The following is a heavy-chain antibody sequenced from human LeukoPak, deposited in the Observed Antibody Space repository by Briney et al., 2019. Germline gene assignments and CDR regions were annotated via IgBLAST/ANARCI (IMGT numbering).Heavy chain of an antibody. Sequence: GASVKVSCKASGYTFTSYAMHWVRQAPGQRLEWMGWINAGNGNTGYAQKFQGRVTMTRNTSISTAYMELSSLRSEDTAVYYCARGDGSSGWSLGGRVYYMDVWGKGTTVTISS. CDR2: INAGNGNT. V-gene: IGHV1-3*01. CDR1: GYTFTSYA. J-gene: IGHJ6*03. D-gene: IGHD6-19*01. CDR3: ARGDGSSGWSLGGRVYYMDV.